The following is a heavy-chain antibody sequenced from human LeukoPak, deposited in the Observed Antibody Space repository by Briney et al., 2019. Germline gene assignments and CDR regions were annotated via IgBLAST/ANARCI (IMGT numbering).Heavy chain of an antibody. CDR3: ARGVFYSSDYSNCFDP. Sequence: PGGSLRLSCAASGFSFSNYEMNWVGQAPGKGLEWGSYASSSASTIYYTDSVKGRFTISRDNAKNSLYLQMNSLRAEDTAVYYCARGVFYSSDYSNCFDPWGQGTLVTVSS. V-gene: IGHV3-48*03. D-gene: IGHD6-19*01. CDR2: ASSSASTI. J-gene: IGHJ5*02. CDR1: GFSFSNYE.